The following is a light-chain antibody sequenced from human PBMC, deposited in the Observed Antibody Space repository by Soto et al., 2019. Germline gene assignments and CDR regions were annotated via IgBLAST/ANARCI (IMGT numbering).Light chain of an antibody. V-gene: IGKV3-15*01. CDR3: QQYNNWPLT. Sequence: ILITQSPAILSVSPVERATLSCMASHSVSAKLAWYQQKPGQAPRLLIYGVSTRATGIPARFSGSGSGTEFTLTISSLQSEDFAVYYCQQYNNWPLTFGGGTKVDI. CDR2: GVS. CDR1: HSVSAK. J-gene: IGKJ4*01.